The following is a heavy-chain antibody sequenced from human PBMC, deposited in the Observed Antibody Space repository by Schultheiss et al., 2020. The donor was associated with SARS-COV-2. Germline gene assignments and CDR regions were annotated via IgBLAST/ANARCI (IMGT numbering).Heavy chain of an antibody. CDR3: ARERGGYCSSTSCPNRYYYYGMDV. CDR2: ISYDGSNK. CDR1: GFTFSSYA. J-gene: IGHJ6*02. V-gene: IGHV3-30-3*01. Sequence: GESLKISCAASGFTFSSYAMHWVRQAPGKGLEWVAVISYDGSNKYYADSVKGRFTISRDNAKNSLYLQMNSLRAEDTAVYYCARERGGYCSSTSCPNRYYYYGMDVWGQGTTVTVSS. D-gene: IGHD2-2*01.